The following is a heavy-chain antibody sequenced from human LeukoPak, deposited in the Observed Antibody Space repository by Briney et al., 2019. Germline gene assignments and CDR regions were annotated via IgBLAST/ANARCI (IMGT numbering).Heavy chain of an antibody. CDR1: GGSISSSNW. Sequence: SGTLSLTCAVSGGSISSSNWWSWVGQPPGKGLEWIGEIYHGGSTNYNPSLKSLVTMSVDKSKNQLSLELSSVNAADTAVYYCARGEEHGSGTVHFDYWGQGILVTVSS. D-gene: IGHD3-10*01. CDR2: IYHGGST. CDR3: ARGEEHGSGTVHFDY. V-gene: IGHV4-4*02. J-gene: IGHJ4*02.